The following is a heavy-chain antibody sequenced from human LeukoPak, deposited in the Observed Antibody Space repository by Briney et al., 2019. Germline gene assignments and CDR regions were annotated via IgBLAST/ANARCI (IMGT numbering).Heavy chain of an antibody. D-gene: IGHD4-11*01. CDR1: GFPLSSHA. Sequence: PGGSLRLSCAASGFPLSSHAMSWVRQAPGKGLEWVSTISGSGGSTYYADSVKGRFTISRDNSKNTLYLQMNSLRAEDTAIYYCAKARTHDYTSYNYWGQGTLVTVSS. CDR2: ISGSGGST. V-gene: IGHV3-23*01. J-gene: IGHJ4*02. CDR3: AKARTHDYTSYNY.